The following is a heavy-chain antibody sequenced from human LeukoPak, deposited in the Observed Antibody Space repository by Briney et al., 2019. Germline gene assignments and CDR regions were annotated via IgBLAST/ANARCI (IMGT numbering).Heavy chain of an antibody. CDR2: IYYSGST. Sequence: SETLSLTCTVSGGPISSYYWSWIRQPPGKGLEWIGYIYYSGSTNYNPSLKSRVTISVDTSKNQFSLKLSSVTAADTAVYYCARGGGCSGGSCYLFDYWGQGTLVTVSS. V-gene: IGHV4-59*01. D-gene: IGHD2-15*01. CDR1: GGPISSYY. CDR3: ARGGGCSGGSCYLFDY. J-gene: IGHJ4*02.